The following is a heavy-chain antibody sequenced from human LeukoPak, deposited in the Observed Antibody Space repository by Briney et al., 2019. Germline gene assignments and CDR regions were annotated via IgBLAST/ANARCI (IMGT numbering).Heavy chain of an antibody. CDR2: INHSGST. Sequence: SETLSLTCAVYGGSFSGYYWSCIRQPPGKGLEWIGEINHSGSTNYNPSLKSRVTISVDTSKNQFSLRLSSVTAADTAVYYCARVVVVPAASDTYYYYGMDVWGQGTTVTVSS. V-gene: IGHV4-34*01. J-gene: IGHJ6*02. CDR1: GGSFSGYY. D-gene: IGHD2-2*01. CDR3: ARVVVVPAASDTYYYYGMDV.